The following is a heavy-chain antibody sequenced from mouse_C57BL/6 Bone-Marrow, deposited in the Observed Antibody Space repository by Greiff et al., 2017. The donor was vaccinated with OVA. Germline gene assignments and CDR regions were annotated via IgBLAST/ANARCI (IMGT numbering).Heavy chain of an antibody. CDR1: GFTFSDYY. CDR3: ARHGTTVVPFAY. CDR2: ISNGGGST. D-gene: IGHD1-1*01. Sequence: EVKLVESGGGLVQPGGSLKLSCAASGFTFSDYYMYWVRQTPEKRLEWVAYISNGGGSTYYPDTVKGRFTISRDNAKNTLYLQMSRLKSEDTAMYYCARHGTTVVPFAYWGQGTLVTVSA. V-gene: IGHV5-12*01. J-gene: IGHJ3*01.